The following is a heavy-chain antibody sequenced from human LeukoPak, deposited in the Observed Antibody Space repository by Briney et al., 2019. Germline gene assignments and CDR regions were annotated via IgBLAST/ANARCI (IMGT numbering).Heavy chain of an antibody. CDR3: ARYFGDPQGMDV. CDR2: FGTRSTSV. V-gene: IGHV3-21*01. Sequence: PGGSLRLSCTASGFTFSGYSMNWIRQAPGKGLEWVSSFGTRSTSVYHAGSVKGRFAISRDNAKNSLYLQMNSLRDEDTAVYYCARYFGDPQGMDVWGQGTTVTVSS. J-gene: IGHJ6*02. D-gene: IGHD3-10*01. CDR1: GFTFSGYS.